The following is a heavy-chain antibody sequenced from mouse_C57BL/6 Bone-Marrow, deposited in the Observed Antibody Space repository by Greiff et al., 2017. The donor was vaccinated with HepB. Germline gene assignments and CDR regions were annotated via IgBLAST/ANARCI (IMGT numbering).Heavy chain of an antibody. D-gene: IGHD1-1*01. J-gene: IGHJ1*03. Sequence: VQLQQSGPELVKPGASVKISCKASGYAFSSSWMNWVKQRPGKGLEWIGRIYPGDGDTNYNGKFKGKATLTADKSSSTAYMQLSSLTSEDSAVYFCTRSYYGSRGYWYFDVWGTGTTVTVSS. CDR1: GYAFSSSW. CDR2: IYPGDGDT. V-gene: IGHV1-82*01. CDR3: TRSYYGSRGYWYFDV.